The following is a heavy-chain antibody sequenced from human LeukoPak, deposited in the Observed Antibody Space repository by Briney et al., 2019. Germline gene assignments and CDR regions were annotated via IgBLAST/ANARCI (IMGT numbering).Heavy chain of an antibody. V-gene: IGHV3-23*01. CDR1: GFTFSIYA. CDR2: ISGSGGST. CDR3: AKSGNAWYFFDS. J-gene: IGHJ4*02. D-gene: IGHD6-19*01. Sequence: GGSLRLSCAASGFTFSIYAMSWVRQAPGKGLEWVSVISGSGGSTYYADSVKGRFTISRDNSKNTVYLQVNSLRAEDTAVYYCAKSGNAWYFFDSWGQGTLVTVSS.